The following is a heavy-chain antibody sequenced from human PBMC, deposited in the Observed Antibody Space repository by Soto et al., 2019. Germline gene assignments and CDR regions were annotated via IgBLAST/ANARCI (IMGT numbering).Heavy chain of an antibody. CDR3: ARHDYGGNGIYYFDY. CDR1: GGSISSSSYY. D-gene: IGHD4-17*01. J-gene: IGHJ4*02. Sequence: SETLSLTCTVSGGSISSSSYYWGWIRQPPGKGLEWIGSIYYSGSTYYNPSLKSRVTLSVDTSKNQFSLKLSSVTAADTAVYYCARHDYGGNGIYYFDYWGQGTLVTSPQ. CDR2: IYYSGST. V-gene: IGHV4-39*01.